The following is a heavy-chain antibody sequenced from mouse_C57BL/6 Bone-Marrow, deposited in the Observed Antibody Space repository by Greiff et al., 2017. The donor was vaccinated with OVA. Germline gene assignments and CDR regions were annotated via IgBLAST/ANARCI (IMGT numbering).Heavy chain of an antibody. CDR2: ISSGGDYI. Sequence: EVNLVESGEGLVKPGGSLKLSCAASGFTFSSYAMSWVRQTPEKRLEWVAYISSGGDYIYYADTVKGRFTISSDNARNTLYLQMSSLKSEDTAMYYCTRDYDYDGYWYFDVWGTGTTVTVSS. J-gene: IGHJ1*03. D-gene: IGHD2-4*01. V-gene: IGHV5-9-1*02. CDR3: TRDYDYDGYWYFDV. CDR1: GFTFSSYA.